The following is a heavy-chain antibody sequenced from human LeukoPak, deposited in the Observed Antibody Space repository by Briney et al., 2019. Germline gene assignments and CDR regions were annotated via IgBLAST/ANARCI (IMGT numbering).Heavy chain of an antibody. Sequence: PGGSLRLSCAASGFTFSSYSMSWFRQAPGKGLEWVGFIRSKAYGGTTEYAASVKGRFTISRDDSKSIAYLQMNSLKTEDTAVYYCTRRVFDIVLMVYAIRGSDAFDIWGQGTMVTVSS. V-gene: IGHV3-49*03. CDR1: GFTFSSYS. D-gene: IGHD2-8*01. CDR3: TRRVFDIVLMVYAIRGSDAFDI. CDR2: IRSKAYGGTT. J-gene: IGHJ3*02.